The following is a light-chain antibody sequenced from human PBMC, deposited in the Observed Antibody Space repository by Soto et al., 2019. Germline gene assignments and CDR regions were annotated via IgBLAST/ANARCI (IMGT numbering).Light chain of an antibody. CDR1: SSNIGSNY. J-gene: IGLJ2*01. V-gene: IGLV1-47*01. CDR2: RNN. CDR3: AAWDDSLSGVV. Sequence: QSVLTQPPSASGTPGQRVTVSCSGSSSNIGSNYVYWYQQLPGRAPKLLIYRNNQRPSGVPDRFSGSKSGTSASLAISGLRSEDEADYYCAAWDDSLSGVVFDGGTKLTVL.